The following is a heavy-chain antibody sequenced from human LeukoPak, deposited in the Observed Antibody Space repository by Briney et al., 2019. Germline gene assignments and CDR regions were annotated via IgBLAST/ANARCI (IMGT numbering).Heavy chain of an antibody. V-gene: IGHV3-15*01. D-gene: IGHD1-14*01. CDR3: ARDRSAQYGRSYYYVMDV. CDR2: IKSKTDGGTT. J-gene: IGHJ6*02. Sequence: GGSLRLSCAASGFTFSNAWMSWVRQAPGKGLEWVGRIKSKTDGGTTDYAAPVKGRFTISRDNAKNSLYLQMNSLRTEDTAVYYCARDRSAQYGRSYYYVMDVWGQGTTVTVSS. CDR1: GFTFSNAW.